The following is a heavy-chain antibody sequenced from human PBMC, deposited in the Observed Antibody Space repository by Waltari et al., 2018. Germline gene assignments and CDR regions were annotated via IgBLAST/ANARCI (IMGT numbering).Heavy chain of an antibody. J-gene: IGHJ4*02. D-gene: IGHD1-1*01. CDR1: GFTFSSYA. V-gene: IGHV3-23*03. CDR3: AKDLDEGGYY. CDR2: IYSGGRT. Sequence: EVQLLESGGGLVQPGGSLRLSCAASGFTFSSYAMSWVRQAPGKGLEWVAVIYSGGRTYDADSGKGRFTIARDNSKNTLYLQMNSLRAEDTAVYYCAKDLDEGGYYWGQGTLVTVSS.